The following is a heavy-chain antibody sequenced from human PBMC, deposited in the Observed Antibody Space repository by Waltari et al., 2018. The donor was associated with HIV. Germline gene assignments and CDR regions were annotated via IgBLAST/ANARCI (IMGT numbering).Heavy chain of an antibody. CDR3: AKDNVAAAGTTAFDI. V-gene: IGHV3-9*01. J-gene: IGHJ3*02. CDR2: ISWNSGSI. Sequence: EVQLVESGGGLVQLGRSLRLSCAASGFTFDDYAMHWVRQAPGKGLEWVSGISWNSGSIGYADSVKGRFTISRDNAKNSLYLQMNSLRAEDTALYYCAKDNVAAAGTTAFDIWGQGTMVTVSS. D-gene: IGHD6-13*01. CDR1: GFTFDDYA.